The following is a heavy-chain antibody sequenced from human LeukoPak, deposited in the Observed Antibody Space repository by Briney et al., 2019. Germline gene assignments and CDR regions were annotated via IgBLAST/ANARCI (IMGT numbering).Heavy chain of an antibody. D-gene: IGHD6-13*01. V-gene: IGHV3-30-3*01. CDR1: GFTFSTYL. CDR2: IPSDGTHT. Sequence: GGSLRLSCAASGFTFSTYLMHWVRQAPGKGLEWVAVIPSDGTHTFYAESVKGRFTISRDNSKNTLYLQMNSLRAEDTALYYCAKGRSTSWYAEETWGQGTLVTVSS. CDR3: AKGRSTSWYAEET. J-gene: IGHJ5*02.